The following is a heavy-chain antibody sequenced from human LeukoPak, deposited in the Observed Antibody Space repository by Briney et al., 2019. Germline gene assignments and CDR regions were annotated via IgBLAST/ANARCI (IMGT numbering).Heavy chain of an antibody. CDR2: ISYDGSNK. Sequence: GGSLRLSCAASRFTFSSYGMHWVRQAPGKGLEWVAVISYDGSNKYYADSVKGRFTISRDNSKNTLYLQMSSLRAEDTAVYYCAKDLTRDGYSLDYWGQGTLVTVSS. V-gene: IGHV3-30*18. CDR3: AKDLTRDGYSLDY. D-gene: IGHD5-24*01. CDR1: RFTFSSYG. J-gene: IGHJ4*02.